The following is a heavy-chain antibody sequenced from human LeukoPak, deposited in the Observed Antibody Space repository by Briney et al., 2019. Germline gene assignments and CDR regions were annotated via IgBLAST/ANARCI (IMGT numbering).Heavy chain of an antibody. Sequence: GGSLRLSCAASGFTFSTNWMPWVRQAPGKGLVWVSRIDIDGTITSYADSVKGRFTISRDNAKNTLYLRMNSLRVEDTAVYYCARDLNGARDYWGQGTLVSVSS. CDR1: GFTFSTNW. CDR2: IDIDGTIT. CDR3: ARDLNGARDY. J-gene: IGHJ4*02. V-gene: IGHV3-74*03. D-gene: IGHD2-8*01.